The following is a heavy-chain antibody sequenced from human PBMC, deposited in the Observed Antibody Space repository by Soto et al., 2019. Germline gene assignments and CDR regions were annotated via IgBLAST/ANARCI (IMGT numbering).Heavy chain of an antibody. CDR3: ARGLTMVRGVILDAFDI. Sequence: ASVKVSCKASGGPLSSYTFSWVRQAPGQRLEWVGWINAGNGNTKYSQNFQGRVTITRDTSASTAYMELSSLRSEDTAVYYCARGLTMVRGVILDAFDIWGQGTMVTVSS. CDR2: INAGNGNT. CDR1: GGPLSSYT. V-gene: IGHV1-3*01. J-gene: IGHJ3*02. D-gene: IGHD3-10*01.